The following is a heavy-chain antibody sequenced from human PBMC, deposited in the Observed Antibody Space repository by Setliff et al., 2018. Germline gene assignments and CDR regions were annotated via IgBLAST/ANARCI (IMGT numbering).Heavy chain of an antibody. CDR2: IFYDGSEK. CDR1: GFTFSTYA. Sequence: GGSLRLSCAASGFTFSTYAMHWVRQAPGKGLEWVGYIFYDGSEKYYTDSVKGRFTFPRDNAKNSLYLQMNSLRAEDTAVYYCARDQGSYGYRAFDFWGQGTLVTVSS. CDR3: ARDQGSYGYRAFDF. J-gene: IGHJ4*02. D-gene: IGHD5-18*01. V-gene: IGHV3-30*04.